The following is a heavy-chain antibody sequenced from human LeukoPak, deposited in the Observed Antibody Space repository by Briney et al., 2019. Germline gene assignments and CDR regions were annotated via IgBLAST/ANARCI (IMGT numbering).Heavy chain of an antibody. Sequence: PGGSLRLSCTASKFTFSHYGMQWVRQAPGKGLEWVAVISSDGSIKVYVDSVKGRFTLSRDNSINTVDLQMNSLRAEDTAVYYCVKEYHSRGFGAYFDYWGQGILVTVSS. D-gene: IGHD3-3*01. J-gene: IGHJ4*02. V-gene: IGHV3-30*18. CDR2: ISSDGSIK. CDR3: VKEYHSRGFGAYFDY. CDR1: KFTFSHYG.